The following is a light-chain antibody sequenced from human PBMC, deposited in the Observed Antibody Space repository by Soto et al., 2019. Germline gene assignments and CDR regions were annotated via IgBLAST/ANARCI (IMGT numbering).Light chain of an antibody. J-gene: IGKJ5*01. CDR2: DAS. Sequence: DIVITQSPATLSVSPGEGATLTCRASQSVGTKIAWYQQKPGQAPRLLIYDASTRATGVPPRFGGSGSGTDFTLTISRLEPEDSAVYYCQQFDDSVTFGQGTRLEIK. V-gene: IGKV3-15*01. CDR1: QSVGTK. CDR3: QQFDDSVT.